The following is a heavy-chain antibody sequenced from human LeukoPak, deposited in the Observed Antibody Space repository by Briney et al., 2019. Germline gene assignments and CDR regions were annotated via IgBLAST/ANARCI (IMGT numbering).Heavy chain of an antibody. CDR3: ASGLSGSLDGDY. V-gene: IGHV1-69*02. J-gene: IGHJ4*02. D-gene: IGHD1-26*01. CDR1: GGTFSSNT. Sequence: SVKVSCKASGGTFSSNTISWVRQAPGQGLEWMGRIIPILGIANYAQKFQGRVTITADKSMSTAYMELSSLRSEDTAVYYCASGLSGSLDGDYWGQGTLVTVSS. CDR2: IIPILGIA.